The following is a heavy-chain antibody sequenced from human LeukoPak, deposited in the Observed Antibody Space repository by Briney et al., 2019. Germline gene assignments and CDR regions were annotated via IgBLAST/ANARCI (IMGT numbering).Heavy chain of an antibody. D-gene: IGHD3-9*01. CDR1: GGSISSYY. CDR3: ARHPRGYYDILTGYFDSYYFDY. Sequence: SETLSLTCTVSGGSISSYYWSWIRQPPGKGLEWIGYIYYSGSTNYNPSLKSRVTISVDTSKNQFSLKLSSVTAADTAVYYCARHPRGYYDILTGYFDSYYFDYWGQGTLATVSS. CDR2: IYYSGST. V-gene: IGHV4-59*08. J-gene: IGHJ4*02.